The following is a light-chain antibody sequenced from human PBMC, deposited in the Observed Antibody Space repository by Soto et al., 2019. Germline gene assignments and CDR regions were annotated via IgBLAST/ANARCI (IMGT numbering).Light chain of an antibody. CDR1: SSDVGGYKY. CDR3: SSYTSTSTYV. CDR2: EVS. J-gene: IGLJ1*01. V-gene: IGLV2-14*01. Sequence: QSALTQPASVSGSPGQSITISCTGTSSDVGGYKYVSWYQQHPGKAPKLMIYEVSNRPSGVSNHFSGSKSGNTASLTISGLQAEDEADYYCSSYTSTSTYVFGTGTKLTVL.